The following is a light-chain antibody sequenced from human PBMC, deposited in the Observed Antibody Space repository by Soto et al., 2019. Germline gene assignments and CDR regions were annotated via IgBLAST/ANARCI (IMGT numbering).Light chain of an antibody. V-gene: IGKV3-15*01. CDR1: QSVTSN. Sequence: VLTQSPGTLSLSPGERATLSCRATQSVTSNFLAWYQQKPGQAPRLXIYGVSTRDTGVPDRFSGSASGTEFTLTISSLQSEDFAVYYCQQYNNWPRTFGQGTRLEIK. J-gene: IGKJ5*01. CDR2: GVS. CDR3: QQYNNWPRT.